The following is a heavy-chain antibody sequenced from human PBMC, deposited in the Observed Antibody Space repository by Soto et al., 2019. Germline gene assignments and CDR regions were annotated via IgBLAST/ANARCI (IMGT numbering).Heavy chain of an antibody. CDR1: GGSISSGGYY. J-gene: IGHJ4*02. CDR2: VHYDGST. Sequence: PSETLSLTCTVSGGSISSGGYYCGWVRQPAGKGLEWIGSVHYDGSTYYNPFLKSRVTISVDTSKRQCSLTLSSVTAVYTSIYYCARHYCTGGPCYFDYWGQGTLVTVSS. V-gene: IGHV4-39*01. D-gene: IGHD2-8*02. CDR3: ARHYCTGGPCYFDY.